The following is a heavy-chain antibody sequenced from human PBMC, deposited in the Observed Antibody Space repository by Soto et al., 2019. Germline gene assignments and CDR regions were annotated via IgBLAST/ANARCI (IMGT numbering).Heavy chain of an antibody. Sequence: ASVKGSCKASGYTFSSYAMHWVRQAPGQRLEWMGWINAGYGNTKSSQKFQDRVTISRDTSASTAYMELTSLRSEDTAVYYCARHPGDGTFDCWGHGNQVTVTS. CDR2: INAGYGNT. CDR3: ARHPGDGTFDC. D-gene: IGHD7-27*01. CDR1: GYTFSSYA. V-gene: IGHV1-3*01. J-gene: IGHJ4*01.